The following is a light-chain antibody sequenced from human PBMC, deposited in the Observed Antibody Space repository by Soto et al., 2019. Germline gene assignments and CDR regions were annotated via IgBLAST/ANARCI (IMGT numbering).Light chain of an antibody. CDR1: QSVLYSSNNKNY. CDR2: WAS. CDR3: QQYYSAART. Sequence: DIVMTQSPDSLTVSLGERATINCKSSQSVLYSSNNKNYLAWYQQKPGQPPKLLLYWASTRESGVPDRFSGSGSETDFTLTISSLQAEDVAVYYCQQYYSAARTFGQGTKLEIK. V-gene: IGKV4-1*01. J-gene: IGKJ2*02.